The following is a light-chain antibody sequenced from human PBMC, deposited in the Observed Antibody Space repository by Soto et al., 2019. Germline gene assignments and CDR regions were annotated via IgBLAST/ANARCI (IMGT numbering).Light chain of an antibody. Sequence: QSVLTQSPSASASLGASVKRTCTLSSGHSNYAIAWHQQQPEKGPRYLMKLNRDGSHSKGDGIPNRFSGSSSGAERYLTISSLQSEDEADYYCQTWGTGIVIFCGGTKLTVL. CDR1: SGHSNYA. CDR3: QTWGTGIVI. J-gene: IGLJ2*01. CDR2: LNRDGSH. V-gene: IGLV4-69*01.